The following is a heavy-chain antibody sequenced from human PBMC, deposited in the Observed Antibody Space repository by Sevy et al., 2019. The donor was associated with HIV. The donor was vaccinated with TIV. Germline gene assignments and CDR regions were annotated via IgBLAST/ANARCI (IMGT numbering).Heavy chain of an antibody. V-gene: IGHV3-48*03. CDR2: ISSSGSSI. D-gene: IGHD2-8*01. CDR3: TRNGGAFDNGFDP. J-gene: IGHJ5*02. Sequence: GGSLRLSCAASGFTFSSYEMNWVRQAPGKGLEWVSYISSSGSSIYYADSVKGRFTISRDNAKNSLNLQMNSLRAEDTAVYYCTRNGGAFDNGFDPWCQGTLVTVSS. CDR1: GFTFSSYE.